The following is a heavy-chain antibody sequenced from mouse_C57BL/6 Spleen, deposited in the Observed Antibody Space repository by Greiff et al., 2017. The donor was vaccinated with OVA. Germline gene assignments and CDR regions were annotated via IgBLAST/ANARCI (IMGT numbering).Heavy chain of an antibody. CDR3: ARQDYDYSYAMDY. Sequence: DVQLQESGGDLVKPGGSLKLSCAASGFTFSSYGMSWVRQTPDKRLEWVATISSGGSYNYYTDSVKGPFTISRDNAKNTLYLQMISLKSDDTAMYYCARQDYDYSYAMDYWGQGTSVTVSS. D-gene: IGHD2-4*01. J-gene: IGHJ4*01. CDR1: GFTFSSYG. CDR2: ISSGGSYN. V-gene: IGHV5-6*01.